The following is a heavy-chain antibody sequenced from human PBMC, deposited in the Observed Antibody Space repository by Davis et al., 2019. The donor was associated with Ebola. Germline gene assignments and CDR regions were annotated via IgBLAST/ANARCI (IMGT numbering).Heavy chain of an antibody. V-gene: IGHV1-18*01. Sequence: AASVKVSCKASGYTFTSYGISWVRQAPGQGLEWMGWISVYNGNTNYAQKLQGRVTMTTDTSTSTAYMELRSLRSDDTAVYYCARGITMVRGVDWFDPWGQGTLVTVSS. CDR2: ISVYNGNT. D-gene: IGHD3-10*01. CDR3: ARGITMVRGVDWFDP. CDR1: GYTFTSYG. J-gene: IGHJ5*02.